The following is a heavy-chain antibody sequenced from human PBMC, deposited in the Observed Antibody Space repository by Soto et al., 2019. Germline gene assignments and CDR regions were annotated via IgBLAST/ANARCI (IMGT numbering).Heavy chain of an antibody. V-gene: IGHV4-30-4*01. Sequence: QVQLQESGPGLVKPSQTLSLTCTVSGGSISSGDYYWSWIRQPPGKGLEWIGYIYYSGSTYYNPSLKSRVTISVDTSKNQFSLKLSSVTAADTAVYYSARDNRVLLRPYYGMDVWSQGTTVTVSS. CDR2: IYYSGST. D-gene: IGHD1-26*01. J-gene: IGHJ6*02. CDR1: GGSISSGDYY. CDR3: ARDNRVLLRPYYGMDV.